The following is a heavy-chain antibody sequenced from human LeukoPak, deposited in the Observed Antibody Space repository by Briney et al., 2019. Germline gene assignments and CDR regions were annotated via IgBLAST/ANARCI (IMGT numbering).Heavy chain of an antibody. V-gene: IGHV3-33*01. CDR1: GFTFSSYD. D-gene: IGHD2-2*01. J-gene: IGHJ4*02. CDR3: ARGVVVVVPAATYFDY. CDR2: IWYDGSNK. Sequence: GGSLRLSCAASGFTFSSYDMHWVRQAPGKGLEWVAVIWYDGSNKYYADSVKGRFTISRDNSKNTLYLQMNSLRAEDTAVYYCARGVVVVVPAATYFDYWGQGTLVTVSS.